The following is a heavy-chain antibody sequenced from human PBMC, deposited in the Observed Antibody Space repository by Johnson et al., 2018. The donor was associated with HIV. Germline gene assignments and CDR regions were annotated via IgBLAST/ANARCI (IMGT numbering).Heavy chain of an antibody. V-gene: IGHV3-23*04. Sequence: VHLVESGGGLVQPGGSLRLSCAASGFTFSSYAMSWVRQAPGKGLEWVSAISGSGGSTYYADSVRGRFTISRDISETTIYLQMDSLRPDDTALYYCARGRKDIGAADGLDNDGFDMWGQGTLVTVS. CDR1: GFTFSSYA. CDR2: ISGSGGST. CDR3: ARGRKDIGAADGLDNDGFDM. J-gene: IGHJ3*02. D-gene: IGHD6-13*01.